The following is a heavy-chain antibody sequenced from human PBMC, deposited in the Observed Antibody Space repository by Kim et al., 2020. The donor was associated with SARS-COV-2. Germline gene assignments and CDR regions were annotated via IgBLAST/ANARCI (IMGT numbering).Heavy chain of an antibody. CDR2: IVVGSGNT. J-gene: IGHJ4*02. Sequence: SVKVSCKASGFTFPNSAVQWVRQARGQRLEWIGWIVVGSGNTNYAQKFQERVTITRDMSTTTAYMEVSNLRSEDTAVYYCAADPQGILPYYFHIWGQGTLVTVSA. CDR1: GFTFPNSA. CDR3: AADPQGILPYYFHI. V-gene: IGHV1-58*01.